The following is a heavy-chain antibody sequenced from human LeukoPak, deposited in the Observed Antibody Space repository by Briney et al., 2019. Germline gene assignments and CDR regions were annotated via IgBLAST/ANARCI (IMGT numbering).Heavy chain of an antibody. CDR2: IKQDGSEK. CDR1: GFAFRNYW. V-gene: IGHV3-7*01. Sequence: GGSLRLSCVASGFAFRNYWMYWVRQAPGKGLEWVANIKQDGSEKYYVDSVKGRFTISRDNAKNSLYLQMNSLRAEDTAVYYCVYSGDYEKGYWGQGTLVTVSS. J-gene: IGHJ4*02. CDR3: VYSGDYEKGY. D-gene: IGHD4-17*01.